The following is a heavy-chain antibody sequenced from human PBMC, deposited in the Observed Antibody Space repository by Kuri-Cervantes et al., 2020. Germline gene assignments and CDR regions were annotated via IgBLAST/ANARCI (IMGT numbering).Heavy chain of an antibody. CDR1: GYTLTELS. Sequence: ASVKVSCKVSGYTLTELSMHWVRQAPGKGLEWMGGFDPEDGEAIYAQKFQGRVTITADESTSTAYMELSSLRSEDTAVYYCATTVTTQLVMDVWGRGTTVTVSS. D-gene: IGHD4-17*01. CDR3: ATTVTTQLVMDV. J-gene: IGHJ6*02. CDR2: FDPEDGEA. V-gene: IGHV1-24*01.